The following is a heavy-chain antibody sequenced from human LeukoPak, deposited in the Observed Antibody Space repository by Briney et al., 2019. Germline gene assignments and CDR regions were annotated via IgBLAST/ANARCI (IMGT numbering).Heavy chain of an antibody. CDR2: INPNSGGT. CDR1: GYTFTGYY. V-gene: IGHV1-2*02. Sequence: ASVKVSCKASGYTFTGYYMHWVRQAPGQGLEWMGWINPNSGGTNYAQKFQGRVTMTRDTSISTAYMELSRLRSDDTAVYYCARVQRYFDWIEYNWFDTWGQGTLVTLSS. D-gene: IGHD3-9*01. CDR3: ARVQRYFDWIEYNWFDT. J-gene: IGHJ5*02.